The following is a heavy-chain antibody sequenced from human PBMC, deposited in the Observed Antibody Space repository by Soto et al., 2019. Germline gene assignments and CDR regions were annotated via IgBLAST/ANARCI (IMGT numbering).Heavy chain of an antibody. CDR3: AKALGYYDSSGYGYFDY. J-gene: IGHJ4*02. Sequence: QVQLVQSGAEVKKPGSSVTVSCKASGGTFSSYAISWVRQAPGQGLEWMGGIIPIFGTANYAQKFQGRVTITADESTSTAYMELSSLRSEDTAVYYCAKALGYYDSSGYGYFDYWGQGTLVTVSS. CDR1: GGTFSSYA. V-gene: IGHV1-69*01. CDR2: IIPIFGTA. D-gene: IGHD3-22*01.